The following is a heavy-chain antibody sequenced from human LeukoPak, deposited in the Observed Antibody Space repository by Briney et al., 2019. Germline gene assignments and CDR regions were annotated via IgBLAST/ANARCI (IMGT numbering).Heavy chain of an antibody. CDR2: IWYDGSNK. Sequence: GGSLRLSCAASGFTFSSYGMHWVRQAPGKGLEWVAVIWYDGSNKYYADSVKGRFTISRDNSKNTLYLQMNSLRAGDTAVYYCARAEYYDFWSGYYISLDYWGQGTLVTVSS. D-gene: IGHD3-3*01. CDR3: ARAEYYDFWSGYYISLDY. CDR1: GFTFSSYG. J-gene: IGHJ4*02. V-gene: IGHV3-33*01.